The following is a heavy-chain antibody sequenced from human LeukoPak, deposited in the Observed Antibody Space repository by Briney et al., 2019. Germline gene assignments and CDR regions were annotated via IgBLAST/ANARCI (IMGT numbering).Heavy chain of an antibody. J-gene: IGHJ4*02. Sequence: PGRSLRLSFGASGFTFSSYSMSWVRQAPGKGLEWVSSISSSSSYIYYADSVKGRFTISRDNAKNSLYLQMNSLRAEDTAVYYCPRDSIVGATGGGDYCGQGTLVTVSS. V-gene: IGHV3-21*01. CDR2: ISSSSSYI. D-gene: IGHD1-26*01. CDR1: GFTFSSYS. CDR3: PRDSIVGATGGGDY.